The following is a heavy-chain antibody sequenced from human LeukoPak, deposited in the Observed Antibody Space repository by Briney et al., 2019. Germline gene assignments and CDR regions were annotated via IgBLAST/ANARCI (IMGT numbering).Heavy chain of an antibody. D-gene: IGHD3-16*01. CDR1: GFTFSDYD. J-gene: IGHJ4*02. CDR2: ISGLSSHI. Sequence: GGSLRLSCSASGFTFSDYDMPWVRQAPGKGLEWVSSISGLSSHIYYGDSVKGRFSISRDNAKNSLYLQMNSLGAEDTAVYYCGRAFPPLRTSSAGDLWGQGTLVTVSS. CDR3: GRAFPPLRTSSAGDL. V-gene: IGHV3-21*01.